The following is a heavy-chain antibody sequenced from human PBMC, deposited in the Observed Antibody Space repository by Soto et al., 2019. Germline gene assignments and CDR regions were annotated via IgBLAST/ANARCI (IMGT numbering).Heavy chain of an antibody. CDR2: IIPIFGTA. D-gene: IGHD5-18*01. CDR3: ARGIQLGCSWFDP. J-gene: IGHJ5*02. V-gene: IGHV1-69*05. Sequence: QVQLVQSGAEVKKPGSSVKVSCKASGGTFSSYAISWVRQAPGQGLEWMGGIIPIFGTANYAQKFQGRVTXTXDXSKSTAYMEPSSVRSDDPAVDYCARGIQLGCSWFDPWGQGTLVTVSS. CDR1: GGTFSSYA.